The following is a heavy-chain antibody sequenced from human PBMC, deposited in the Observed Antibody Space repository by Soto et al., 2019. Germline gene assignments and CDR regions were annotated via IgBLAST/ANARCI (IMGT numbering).Heavy chain of an antibody. V-gene: IGHV6-1*01. Sequence: PSQTLSLTCVGSGDTVSSNSVAWNWVRQSPSRGLEWLVRTYYRSRWYSDYAVSVRSRIDINADTSKNQVSLQLNSVTPEDTAVNYCARSEDDSDYYYYGMDVWGQGTTVTVSS. CDR3: ARSEDDSDYYYYGMDV. D-gene: IGHD3-16*01. J-gene: IGHJ6*02. CDR2: TYYRSRWYS. CDR1: GDTVSSNSVA.